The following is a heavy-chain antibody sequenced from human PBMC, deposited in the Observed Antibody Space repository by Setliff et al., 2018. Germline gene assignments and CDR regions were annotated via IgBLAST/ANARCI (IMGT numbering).Heavy chain of an antibody. J-gene: IGHJ6*02. D-gene: IGHD2-15*01. Sequence: SETLSLTCTVSGGSISSSSYYWGWIRQPPGKGLEWIGSIYYSGSTYYNPSGGSTSYAQKFQGRVTMTRDTSTSTVYMELSSLRSEDTAVYYCARDLTRPLVVVPYGMDVWGQGTTVTVSS. CDR2: IYYSGST. CDR3: ARDLTRPLVVVPYGMDV. CDR1: GGSISSSSYY. V-gene: IGHV4-39*07.